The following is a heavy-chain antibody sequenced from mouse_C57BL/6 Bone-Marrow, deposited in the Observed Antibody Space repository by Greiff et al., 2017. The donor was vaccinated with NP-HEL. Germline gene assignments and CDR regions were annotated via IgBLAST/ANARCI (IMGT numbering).Heavy chain of an antibody. J-gene: IGHJ2*01. CDR1: GYTFTDYY. CDR3: AYSSGYPLGY. V-gene: IGHV1-26*01. CDR2: INPNNGGT. Sequence: VQLQQSGPELVKPGASVKISCKASGYTFTDYYMNWVKQSHGKSLEWIGDINPNNGGTSYNQKFKGKATLTVDKSSSTAYMELRSLTSEDSAVYYCAYSSGYPLGYWGQGTTLTVSS. D-gene: IGHD3-2*02.